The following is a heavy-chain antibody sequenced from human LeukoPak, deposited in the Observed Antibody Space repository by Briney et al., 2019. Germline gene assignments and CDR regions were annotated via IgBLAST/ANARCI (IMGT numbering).Heavy chain of an antibody. V-gene: IGHV4-38-2*02. D-gene: IGHD3-10*01. J-gene: IGHJ4*02. CDR1: GYSISSGYY. Sequence: SETLSLTCTVSGYSISSGYYWGWIRQPPGKGLEWIGSIYHSGSTYYNPSLKSRVTISVDTSKNQFSLKLSSVTAADTAVYYCARIGGYYGSGSPNLFDYWGQGTLVTVSS. CDR2: IYHSGST. CDR3: ARIGGYYGSGSPNLFDY.